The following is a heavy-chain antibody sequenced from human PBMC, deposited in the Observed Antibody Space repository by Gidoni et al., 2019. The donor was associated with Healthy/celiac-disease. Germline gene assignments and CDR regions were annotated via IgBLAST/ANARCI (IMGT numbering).Heavy chain of an antibody. J-gene: IGHJ4*02. CDR1: GGSISSSSYY. CDR2: IYYSGST. CDR3: ARDWTTLPRFDY. Sequence: QLQLQESGPGLVKPSETLSLTCTVSGGSISSSSYYWGWIRQPPGKGLEWIGSIYYSGSTYYNPSLKSRVTISVDTSKNQFSLKLSSVTAADTAVYYCARDWTTLPRFDYWGQGTLVTVSS. D-gene: IGHD4-4*01. V-gene: IGHV4-39*07.